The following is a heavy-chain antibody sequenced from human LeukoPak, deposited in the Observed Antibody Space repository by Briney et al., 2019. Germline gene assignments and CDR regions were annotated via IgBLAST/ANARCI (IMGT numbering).Heavy chain of an antibody. Sequence: ASVKVSCKASGYTFTSYGISWVRQAPGQGLEWMGWISAYNGNTNYAQKLQGRVTMTTDTSTSTAYMELRSLRSDDTAVYYCAREPNVDTAMDFGYWGQGTLVTVSS. D-gene: IGHD5-18*01. J-gene: IGHJ4*02. CDR2: ISAYNGNT. CDR1: GYTFTSYG. V-gene: IGHV1-18*01. CDR3: AREPNVDTAMDFGY.